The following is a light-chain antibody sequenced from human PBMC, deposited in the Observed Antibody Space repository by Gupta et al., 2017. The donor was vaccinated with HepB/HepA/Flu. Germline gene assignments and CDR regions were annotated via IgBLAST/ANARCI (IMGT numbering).Light chain of an antibody. CDR3: QQYNNWPPVT. V-gene: IGKV3-15*01. CDR2: GAS. Sequence: EIVMTQSPATLSVSPGERATLSCRASQSVSSNLAWYQQKPGQAPRLLIYGASTRATGIQARFSGSGSGTEFTLTISSRQSEDFAVYYCQQYNNWPPVTFGPGTKVDIK. CDR1: QSVSSN. J-gene: IGKJ3*01.